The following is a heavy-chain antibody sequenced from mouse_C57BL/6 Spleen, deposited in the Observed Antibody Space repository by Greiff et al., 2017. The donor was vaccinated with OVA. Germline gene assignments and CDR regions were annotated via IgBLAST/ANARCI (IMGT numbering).Heavy chain of an antibody. CDR2: INPSNGGT. Sequence: VQLQQSGTELVKPGASVKLSCKASGYTFTSYWMHWVKQRPGQGLEWIGNINPSNGGTNYNEKFKSKATLTVDKSSSTAYMQLSSLTSEDSAVYYCARTYGSSYRYFDVWGTGTTVTVSS. V-gene: IGHV1-53*01. CDR1: GYTFTSYW. D-gene: IGHD1-1*01. J-gene: IGHJ1*03. CDR3: ARTYGSSYRYFDV.